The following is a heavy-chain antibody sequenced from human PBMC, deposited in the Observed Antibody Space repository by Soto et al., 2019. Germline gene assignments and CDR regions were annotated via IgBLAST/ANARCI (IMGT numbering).Heavy chain of an antibody. CDR2: IYYSGST. V-gene: IGHV4-59*08. CDR1: GGSISSYY. Sequence: SETLSLTCTVSGGSISSYYWSWIRQPPGKGLEWIGYIYYSGSTNYNPSLKSRVTISVDTSKNQFSLKLSSVTAADTAVYYCARGGWFGELVSQNYYYYYYMDVWGKGTTVTVSS. D-gene: IGHD3-10*01. J-gene: IGHJ6*03. CDR3: ARGGWFGELVSQNYYYYYYMDV.